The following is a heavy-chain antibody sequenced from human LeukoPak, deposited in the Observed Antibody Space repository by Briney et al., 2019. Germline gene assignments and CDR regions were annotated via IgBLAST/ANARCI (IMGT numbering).Heavy chain of an antibody. Sequence: GASVKVSCKASGYTFTSYAIQWVRQAPGQRLEWMGWINAGHGNTKYSQKFQGRVTMTRDTSISTAYIELSRLRSDDTAVYYCARGRRILVGDTNAGDFLDFWGQGTLVTVSS. J-gene: IGHJ4*02. D-gene: IGHD1-26*01. CDR2: INAGHGNT. CDR3: ARGRRILVGDTNAGDFLDF. CDR1: GYTFTSYA. V-gene: IGHV1-3*01.